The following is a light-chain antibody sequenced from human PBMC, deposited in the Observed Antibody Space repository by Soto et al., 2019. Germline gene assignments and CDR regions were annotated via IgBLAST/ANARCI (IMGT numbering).Light chain of an antibody. CDR1: QSISTW. Sequence: DIQMTQSPSTLSASVGDRVTITCRASQSISTWLAWYQQKPGKAPKLLIYKASSLEGGVPSRFSGSGSGTEFNITISSLQPDDFAAYYCQQYKTYPLTFGGGTTVYIK. CDR2: KAS. V-gene: IGKV1-5*03. J-gene: IGKJ4*01. CDR3: QQYKTYPLT.